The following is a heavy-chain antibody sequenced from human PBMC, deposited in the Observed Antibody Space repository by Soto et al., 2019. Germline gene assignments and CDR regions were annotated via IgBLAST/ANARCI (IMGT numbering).Heavy chain of an antibody. CDR1: GFSFSTQW. CDR2: IKEASVA. D-gene: IGHD2-15*01. V-gene: IGHV3-74*01. J-gene: IGHJ2*01. Sequence: EVQLVESGGGLVQPGGSLRLSCAASGFSFSTQWLHWVRQAPGQGLIWVSRIKEASVAGYEDSVKGRFTISRDNAKNTVYLQMNSLRAEDTAVYYCARRYCSGGRCYNWYIDSWGRGTLVTVSS. CDR3: ARRYCSGGRCYNWYIDS.